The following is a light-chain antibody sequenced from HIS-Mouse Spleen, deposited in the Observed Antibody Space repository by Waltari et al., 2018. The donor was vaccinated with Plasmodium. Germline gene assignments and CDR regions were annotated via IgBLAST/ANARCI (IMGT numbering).Light chain of an antibody. V-gene: IGLV2-11*01. Sequence: QSALTQPRSVSGSPGQSVTISCTGTSSDVGGSNYVSWYQQHPGKAPKLMIYDVSKRTSGVPDRFSGSKSGNTASLTISGLQAEDEADYYCCSYAGSYTLVFGGGTKLTVL. CDR2: DVS. CDR1: SSDVGGSNY. CDR3: CSYAGSYTLV. J-gene: IGLJ3*02.